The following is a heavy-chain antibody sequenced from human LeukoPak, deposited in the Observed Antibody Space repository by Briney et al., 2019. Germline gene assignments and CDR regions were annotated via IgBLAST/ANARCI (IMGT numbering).Heavy chain of an antibody. V-gene: IGHV1-18*01. CDR3: ARRSGSYFYYFDY. CDR1: GYTFSTHG. CDR2: INTFNGNT. Sequence: GASVKVSCKASGYTFSTHGISWVRQAPGQGLEWMGWINTFNGNTDYAQKFQGRVTMTTDTSTSTASMELRSLRSDDTAVYYCARRSGSYFYYFDYWGQGTLVTVSS. D-gene: IGHD3-10*01. J-gene: IGHJ4*02.